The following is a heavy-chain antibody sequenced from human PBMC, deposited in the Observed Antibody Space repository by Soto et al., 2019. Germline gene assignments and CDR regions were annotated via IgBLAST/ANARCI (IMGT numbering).Heavy chain of an antibody. CDR2: INPNSGGT. CDR3: ARDDSSSWYGYYFDY. D-gene: IGHD6-13*01. J-gene: IGHJ4*02. Sequence: ASVKVSCKASGYTFTGYYMHWVRQAPGQGLEWMGWINPNSGGTNYAQKFQGWVTMTRDTSISTAYMELSRLRSDDTAVYYCARDDSSSWYGYYFDYWGQGTLVTVSS. V-gene: IGHV1-2*04. CDR1: GYTFTGYY.